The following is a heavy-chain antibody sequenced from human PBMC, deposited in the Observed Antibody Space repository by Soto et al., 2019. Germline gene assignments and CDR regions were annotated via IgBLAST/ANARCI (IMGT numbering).Heavy chain of an antibody. CDR1: GDSVSSNSAA. J-gene: IGHJ6*03. D-gene: IGHD6-6*01. CDR2: TYYRSKWYN. V-gene: IGHV6-1*01. Sequence: KQSQTLSLTCAISGDSVSSNSAAWNWIRQSPSRGLEWLGRTYYRSKWYNDYAVSVKSRITINPDRSKNQFSLQLNSVTPEDTAVYYCARGQSQEYSSRPYYYYYMDVWGKGTTVTVSS. CDR3: ARGQSQEYSSRPYYYYYMDV.